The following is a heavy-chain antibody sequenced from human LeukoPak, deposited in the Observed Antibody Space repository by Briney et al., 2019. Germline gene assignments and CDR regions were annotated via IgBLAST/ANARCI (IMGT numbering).Heavy chain of an antibody. V-gene: IGHV3-23*01. CDR3: AKTLVGATSDPDYYFVS. Sequence: SGGSLRLSCAASGRTFTSYAMTWVRHAPGKGLEWVSAISGSGNSTYCPGSVKGRFRISRDNAKTTLSLQLTRLRAEDTAVYYCAKTLVGATSDPDYYFVSWGQGTLVTVSS. CDR1: GRTFTSYA. CDR2: ISGSGNST. J-gene: IGHJ4*02. D-gene: IGHD1-26*01.